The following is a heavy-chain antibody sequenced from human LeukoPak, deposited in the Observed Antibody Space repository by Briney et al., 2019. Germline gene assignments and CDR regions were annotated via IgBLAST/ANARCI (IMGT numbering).Heavy chain of an antibody. J-gene: IGHJ6*02. CDR1: GYTLTELS. CDR2: FYPEDGET. Sequence: ASVKVSCKVSGYTLTELSMHWVRQAPGKGLEWMGGFYPEDGETIYAQKFQGRVTMTEDTSTDTAYMELSSLRSDDTAVYYCARTCGGSCYSGDYYYYYGMDVWGQGTTVTVSS. V-gene: IGHV1-24*01. D-gene: IGHD2-15*01. CDR3: ARTCGGSCYSGDYYYYYGMDV.